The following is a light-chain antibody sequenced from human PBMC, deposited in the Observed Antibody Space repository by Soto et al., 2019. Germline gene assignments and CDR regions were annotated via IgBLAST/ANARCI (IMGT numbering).Light chain of an antibody. V-gene: IGLV2-23*02. CDR1: SSDVGSYNL. J-gene: IGLJ1*01. CDR2: EVS. CDR3: CSYAGSTTYV. Sequence: QSVLTQPASVSGSPGQSITISCTGTSSDVGSYNLVSWYQQHPGKAPKLMLYEVSKRPSGVSNRFSGSKSGNTASLTISGLQAEGEADYYCCSYAGSTTYVFGTGTKVTVL.